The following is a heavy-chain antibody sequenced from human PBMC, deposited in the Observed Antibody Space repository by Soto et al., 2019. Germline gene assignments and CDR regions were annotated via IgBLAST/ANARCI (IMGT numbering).Heavy chain of an antibody. V-gene: IGHV4-34*01. J-gene: IGHJ3*02. CDR1: GGSFSGYY. D-gene: IGHD6-13*01. CDR2: INHSGST. CDR3: ARGLRTSSWYYFDAFDI. Sequence: SETLSLTCAVYGGSFSGYYGSWIRQPPGKGLEWIGEINHSGSTNYNPSLKSRVTISVDTSKNQFSLKLSSVTAADTAVYYCARGLRTSSWYYFDAFDIWGQGTMVTVSS.